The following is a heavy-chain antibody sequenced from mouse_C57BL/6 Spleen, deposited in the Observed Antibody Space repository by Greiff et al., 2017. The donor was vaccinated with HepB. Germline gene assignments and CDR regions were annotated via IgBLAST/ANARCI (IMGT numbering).Heavy chain of an antibody. CDR2: IWSDGST. CDR1: GFSFTSYG. V-gene: IGHV2-6*03. CDR3: ARYSNYEGYAMDY. Sequence: VQLVESGPGLVAPSQRLSITCTVSGFSFTSYGVHWVRQPPGKGLEWLVVIWSDGSTTYNSALKSRLSISKDNSKSQVFLKMNSLQTDDTAMYYCARYSNYEGYAMDYWGQGTSVTVSS. D-gene: IGHD2-5*01. J-gene: IGHJ4*01.